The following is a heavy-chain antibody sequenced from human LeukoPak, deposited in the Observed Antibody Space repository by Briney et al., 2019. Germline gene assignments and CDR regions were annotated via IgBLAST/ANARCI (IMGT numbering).Heavy chain of an antibody. Sequence: GESLKISCEGSGYSFTSSWIGWVRQMPGKGLEWMGIIYPGDSDIRYSPSFQGQVTISADKSITTAYLPWSSLKASDTAFYYCARGLYCSGGSCRFDYWGQGTLVTVSS. V-gene: IGHV5-51*01. CDR1: GYSFTSSW. CDR3: ARGLYCSGGSCRFDY. D-gene: IGHD2-15*01. CDR2: IYPGDSDI. J-gene: IGHJ4*02.